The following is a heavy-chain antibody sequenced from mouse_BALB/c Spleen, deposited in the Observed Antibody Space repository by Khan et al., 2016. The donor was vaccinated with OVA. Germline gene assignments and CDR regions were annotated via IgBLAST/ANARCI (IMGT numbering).Heavy chain of an antibody. D-gene: IGHD4-1*01. J-gene: IGHJ3*01. CDR2: ISSGGDYT. V-gene: IGHV5-6*01. Sequence: EVELVESGGDLVKPGGSLKLSCAASGFSFSSYSMSWVRQTPDKRLEWVATISSGGDYTYYPDIVPGRFTISRDNAKNTLYLQMSSLKSEDTAMYYCARHLTGSFAYWGQGTLVTVSA. CDR1: GFSFSSYS. CDR3: ARHLTGSFAY.